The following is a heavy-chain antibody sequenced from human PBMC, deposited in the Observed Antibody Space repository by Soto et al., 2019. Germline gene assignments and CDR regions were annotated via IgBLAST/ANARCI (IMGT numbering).Heavy chain of an antibody. V-gene: IGHV3-23*01. CDR2: ISNGGGAT. Sequence: EVQLLESGGGLVQPGGSLRLSCAASGFTFNSYPMTWVRQAPGKGLEWVSTISNGGGATYYADSVKGRFTISRDNSENTLYLQMNSLRAEDTAIYYCAKDKWLVRGADPWGQGTLVTVSA. D-gene: IGHD6-19*01. CDR3: AKDKWLVRGADP. CDR1: GFTFNSYP. J-gene: IGHJ5*02.